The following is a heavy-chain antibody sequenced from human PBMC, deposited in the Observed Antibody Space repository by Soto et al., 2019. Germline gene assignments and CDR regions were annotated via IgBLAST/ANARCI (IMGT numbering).Heavy chain of an antibody. J-gene: IGHJ3*02. CDR1: GFTFDDYV. CDR3: ARTSTYYYDSGGYYSPKNSYAFDI. Sequence: PGGSLRLSCAASGFTFDDYVMHWVRQAPGKGLEWVSGISWNSGIIDYADSVKGRFTISRDNAKSSLYLQMNSLRAEDTAMYYCARTSTYYYDSGGYYSPKNSYAFDIWGQGTMVTVSS. CDR2: ISWNSGII. V-gene: IGHV3-9*01. D-gene: IGHD3-22*01.